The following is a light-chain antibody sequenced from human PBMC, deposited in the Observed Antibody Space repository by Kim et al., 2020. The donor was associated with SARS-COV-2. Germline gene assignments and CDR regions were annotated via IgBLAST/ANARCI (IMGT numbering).Light chain of an antibody. J-gene: IGKJ5*01. CDR1: QSVLSSSNNRNY. CDR3: QQYYTTPIT. CDR2: GAS. V-gene: IGKV4-1*01. Sequence: ATITCKSSQSVLSSSNNRNYLIWHQQKPGQPPRLLIYGASSRKSGVPDRFGGSVSGTDFTLTISSLQAEDVAVYYCQQYYTTPITFGQGTRLEIK.